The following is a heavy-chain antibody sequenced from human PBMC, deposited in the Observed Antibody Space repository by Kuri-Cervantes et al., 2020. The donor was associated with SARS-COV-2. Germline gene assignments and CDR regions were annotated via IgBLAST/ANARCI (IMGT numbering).Heavy chain of an antibody. J-gene: IGHJ5*02. V-gene: IGHV4-34*01. CDR3: ARDGTYSGSWRTWFDP. Sequence: SETLSLTCAVYGGSFSGYYWSWIRQPPGKGLEWIGSISYSGSTYYNPSLKSRVTISVDTSKNQFSLKLSSVTAADTAVDYCARDGTYSGSWRTWFDPWGQGTLVTVSS. CDR2: ISYSGST. D-gene: IGHD6-13*01. CDR1: GGSFSGYY.